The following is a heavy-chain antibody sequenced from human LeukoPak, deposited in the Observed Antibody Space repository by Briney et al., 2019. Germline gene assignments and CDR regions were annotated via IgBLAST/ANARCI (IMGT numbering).Heavy chain of an antibody. J-gene: IGHJ4*02. CDR1: GGSISSYY. CDR3: ARGAKYCSGGSCYTYYFDY. Sequence: SETLSLTYTVSGGSISSYYWSWIRQPAGKGLEWIGRIYTSGTTNNNPSLKSRVTMSVDTSKNQFSLRLSSVTAADTAVYYCARGAKYCSGGSCYTYYFDYWGQGTLATVSS. D-gene: IGHD2-15*01. CDR2: IYTSGTT. V-gene: IGHV4-4*07.